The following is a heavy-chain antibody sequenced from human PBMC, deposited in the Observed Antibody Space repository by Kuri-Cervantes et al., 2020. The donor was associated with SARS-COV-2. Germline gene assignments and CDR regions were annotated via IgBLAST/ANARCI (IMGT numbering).Heavy chain of an antibody. J-gene: IGHJ3*02. Sequence: GSLRLSCAVYGGSFSGYYWSWIRQPPGKGLEWIGYIYYSGSTNYNPSLKSRITISVDTSKNQFSLKLSSVTAADTAVYYCARDVEYYDFWSGYYSPSAFDIWGQGTMVTVSS. CDR3: ARDVEYYDFWSGYYSPSAFDI. D-gene: IGHD3-3*01. V-gene: IGHV4-59*01. CDR2: IYYSGST. CDR1: GGSFSGYY.